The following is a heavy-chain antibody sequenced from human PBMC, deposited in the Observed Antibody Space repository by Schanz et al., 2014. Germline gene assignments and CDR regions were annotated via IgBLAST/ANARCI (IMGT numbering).Heavy chain of an antibody. CDR1: GFTFSNAW. Sequence: EVQLLESGGGFVKPGGSLRLSCAASGFTFSNAWMSWVRQAPGKGLEWVANINQDGSQKYYVGSVKGRFTISRDNAKDSLYLQMTSLRAEDTAVYYCAVLGGFGELPLDYRGQGTLVTVSS. CDR2: INQDGSQK. J-gene: IGHJ4*02. V-gene: IGHV3-7*01. D-gene: IGHD3-10*01. CDR3: AVLGGFGELPLDY.